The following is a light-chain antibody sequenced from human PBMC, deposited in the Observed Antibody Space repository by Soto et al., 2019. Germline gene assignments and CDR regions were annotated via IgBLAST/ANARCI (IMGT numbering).Light chain of an antibody. CDR1: QSVSSY. J-gene: IGKJ3*01. Sequence: EIVLTQSPATLSLTPGERAILSCRASQSVSSYLAWYQQKPGQAPRLLIYAASNRATGIPARFSGSGSRTDFTLTITSLEPEDSAVYYCQQYSTWPFTFGPGTKVDIK. CDR3: QQYSTWPFT. V-gene: IGKV3-11*01. CDR2: AAS.